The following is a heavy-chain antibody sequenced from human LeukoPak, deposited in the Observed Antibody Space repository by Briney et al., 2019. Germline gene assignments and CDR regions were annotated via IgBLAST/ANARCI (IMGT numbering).Heavy chain of an antibody. J-gene: IGHJ4*02. CDR3: ARENLIGISISGEDY. CDR1: GYTFTAYY. CDR2: INPNSGGT. Sequence: ASVKVSCKASGYTFTAYYIHWMRHAPGQGLEWMGWINPNSGGTSYTQKFRDRFTMTRDTSITTVYMELTGLTSDDTAVYYCARENLIGISISGEDYWGQGTMVTVSS. D-gene: IGHD3-3*02. V-gene: IGHV1-2*02.